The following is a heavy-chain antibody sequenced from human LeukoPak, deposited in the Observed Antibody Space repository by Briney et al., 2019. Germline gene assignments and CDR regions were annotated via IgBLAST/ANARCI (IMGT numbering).Heavy chain of an antibody. D-gene: IGHD3-3*01. V-gene: IGHV4-4*07. J-gene: IGHJ6*03. Sequence: SETLSLTCTVSGGSISSYYWSWIRQPAGKGLEWIGRIYTSGSTNYNPSLKSRVTMSVDTSKNQFSLKLSSVTAADTAVYYCARDRPHFDFWSGQGYYYYMDVWGKGTMVTVSS. CDR3: ARDRPHFDFWSGQGYYYYMDV. CDR2: IYTSGST. CDR1: GGSISSYY.